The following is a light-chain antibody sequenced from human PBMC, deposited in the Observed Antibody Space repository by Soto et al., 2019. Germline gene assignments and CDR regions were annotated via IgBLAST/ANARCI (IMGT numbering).Light chain of an antibody. Sequence: DIQMTQSPVSLSASVGDIVTITCPASETISTFLNWHQQKPGKAPRLLIYDASIRGSGVPSRFSGSGSGTEFTLTITSLQPDDFATYYCQQYNNYSWTFGQGTKVDIK. J-gene: IGKJ1*01. CDR1: ETISTF. CDR2: DAS. V-gene: IGKV1-5*01. CDR3: QQYNNYSWT.